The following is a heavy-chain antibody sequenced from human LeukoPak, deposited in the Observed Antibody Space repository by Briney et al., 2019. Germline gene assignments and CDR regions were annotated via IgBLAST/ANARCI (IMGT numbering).Heavy chain of an antibody. CDR3: AREGTRSSDDY. CDR1: GFTFSSYS. CDR2: ISSSSSTI. J-gene: IGHJ4*02. D-gene: IGHD6-19*01. Sequence: GGSLRLSCAASGFTFSSYSMNWVRQAPGKGLEWVSYISSSSSTIYYADPVKGRFTISRDNAKNSLYLQMNSLRAEDTAVYYCAREGTRSSDDYWGQGTLVTVSS. V-gene: IGHV3-48*01.